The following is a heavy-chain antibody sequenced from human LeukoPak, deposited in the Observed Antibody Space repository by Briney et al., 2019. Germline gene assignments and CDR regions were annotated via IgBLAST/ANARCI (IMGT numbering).Heavy chain of an antibody. CDR2: IIPIFGTA. V-gene: IGHV1-69*13. J-gene: IGHJ2*01. Sequence: ASVKVSCKASGGTFSSYAISWVRQAPGQGLEWMGGIIPIFGTANYAQKFQGRVTITADESTSTAYMELSSLRSEDTAVYYCARVSSIAARHGLYWYFDLWGRGTLVTVSS. CDR3: ARVSSIAARHGLYWYFDL. CDR1: GGTFSSYA. D-gene: IGHD6-6*01.